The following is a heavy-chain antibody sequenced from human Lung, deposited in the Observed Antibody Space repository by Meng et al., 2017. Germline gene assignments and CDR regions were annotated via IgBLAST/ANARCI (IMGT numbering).Heavy chain of an antibody. J-gene: IGHJ3*02. CDR2: ISSKLNSFAT. D-gene: IGHD6-19*01. Sequence: QPVESGGGLVQPGGSLKLSCAVSGVTFSVSDIHWVRQASGKGLEWVGRISSKLNSFATAYPASLKGRFTISRDDSKNMAYLQMNSLMTEDTALYYCTMYTRGHIWGQGTMVTVSS. V-gene: IGHV3-73*02. CDR3: TMYTRGHI. CDR1: GVTFSVSD.